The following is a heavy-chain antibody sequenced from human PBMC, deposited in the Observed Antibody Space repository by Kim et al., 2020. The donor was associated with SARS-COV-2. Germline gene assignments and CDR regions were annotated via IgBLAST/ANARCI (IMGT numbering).Heavy chain of an antibody. CDR1: GFTFSNYA. J-gene: IGHJ4*02. D-gene: IGHD3-10*01. V-gene: IGHV3-23*01. Sequence: GGSLRLSCAASGFTFSNYAMSWVRQTPGKGLEWVSTAGGGGVTTYYADSVKGRFTVSRDNSNNTLYLQMSSLGAEDTAVYHCAKGGGGTYYRTFDYWGQGTLVTVSS. CDR2: AGGGGVTT. CDR3: AKGGGGTYYRTFDY.